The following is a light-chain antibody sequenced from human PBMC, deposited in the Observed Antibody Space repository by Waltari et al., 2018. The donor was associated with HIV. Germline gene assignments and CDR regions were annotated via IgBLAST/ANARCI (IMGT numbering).Light chain of an antibody. V-gene: IGLV2-14*03. CDR3: SSYTSSSTLFV. CDR2: DDS. Sequence: QSALTQPASVSGSPGQSITISCTGTSSDVGGYNYVSWYQQHPGKAPKLIIYDDSNRPSGVSNRFSGSKSGNTASLTISGLQAEDEADYYCSSYTSSSTLFVCGTGTKVTVL. J-gene: IGLJ1*01. CDR1: SSDVGGYNY.